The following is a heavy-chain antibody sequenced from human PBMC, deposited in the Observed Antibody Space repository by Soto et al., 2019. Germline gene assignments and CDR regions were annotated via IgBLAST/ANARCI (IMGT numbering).Heavy chain of an antibody. D-gene: IGHD1-26*01. CDR3: ARPKAWYSGSYFDY. V-gene: IGHV3-48*03. J-gene: IGHJ4*02. Sequence: EVQLVESGGGLVQPGGSLRLSCAASGFTFSSYEMNWVRQAPGKGLEWVSYISSSGSTIYYADSVKGRFTISRDNAKNSLYLQMNSLRAEDTAVYYCARPKAWYSGSYFDYWGQGTLVTVSS. CDR2: ISSSGSTI. CDR1: GFTFSSYE.